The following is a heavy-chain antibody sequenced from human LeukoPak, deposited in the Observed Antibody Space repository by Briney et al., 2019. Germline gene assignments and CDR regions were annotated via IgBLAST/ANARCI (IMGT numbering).Heavy chain of an antibody. Sequence: ASVKVSCKASGYTFTSYGISWVRQAPGQGLEWMGWISAYNGNTNYAQKLQGRVTMTTDTSTSTAYMELRSLRSDDTAVYYCAGAIVGATDDAFDIWGQGTMVTVSS. V-gene: IGHV1-18*01. CDR1: GYTFTSYG. CDR2: ISAYNGNT. CDR3: AGAIVGATDDAFDI. J-gene: IGHJ3*02. D-gene: IGHD1-26*01.